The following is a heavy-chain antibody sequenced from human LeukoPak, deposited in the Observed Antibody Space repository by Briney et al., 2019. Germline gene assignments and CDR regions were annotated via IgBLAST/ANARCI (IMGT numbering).Heavy chain of an antibody. D-gene: IGHD6-19*01. CDR1: GGSISSSSYY. CDR2: ILNSGST. Sequence: SETLSLTCTVSGGSISSSSYYWGWIRQPPGKGLEWIGSILNSGSTYYNPSLKSRVTMSVDTSKNQFSLKLSSVTAADTAVFYCARLGGWYYFDYWGQGTLVTVSS. V-gene: IGHV4-39*01. J-gene: IGHJ4*02. CDR3: ARLGGWYYFDY.